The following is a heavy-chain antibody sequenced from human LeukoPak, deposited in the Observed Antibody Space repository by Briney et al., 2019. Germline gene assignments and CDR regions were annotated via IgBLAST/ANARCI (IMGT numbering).Heavy chain of an antibody. V-gene: IGHV3-23*01. J-gene: IGHJ4*02. CDR1: GFTFSSYA. CDR3: ARAVAGPRAFDY. D-gene: IGHD6-19*01. CDR2: ISGSGGST. Sequence: GGSLRLSCAAPGFTFSSYAMSGVGQAPGKGLGGVSAISGSGGSTYYADSVKGRFTISRDNSKNTLYLQMNSLRAEDTAVYYCARAVAGPRAFDYWGQGTLVTVSS.